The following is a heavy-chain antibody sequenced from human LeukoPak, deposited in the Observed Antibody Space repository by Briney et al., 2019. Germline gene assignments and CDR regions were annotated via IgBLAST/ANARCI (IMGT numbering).Heavy chain of an antibody. CDR2: IYYSGST. Sequence: PSETLSLTCTLSGGSISSGGYYWSWIRQHPGKGLEWIGYIYYSGSTYYNPSLKSRVTISVDTSKNQFSLKLSSVTAADTAVYYCARAYYYGSGSYFLDYWGQGTLVTVSS. CDR3: ARAYYYGSGSYFLDY. V-gene: IGHV4-31*03. J-gene: IGHJ4*02. CDR1: GGSISSGGYY. D-gene: IGHD3-10*01.